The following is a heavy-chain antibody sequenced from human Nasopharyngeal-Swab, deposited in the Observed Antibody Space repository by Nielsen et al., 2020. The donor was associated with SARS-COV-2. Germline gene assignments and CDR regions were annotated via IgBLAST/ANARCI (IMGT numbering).Heavy chain of an antibody. CDR1: GFTFSNYR. Sequence: GESLKISCAASGFTFSNYRMHWVRHAPGKGLVWVSRINGDGSSLTYADFVKGRFTISTDNAKSTLYLEMNSLRAEDTAVYYCARGRGSSTSMIGYWGQGTLVTVSS. V-gene: IGHV3-74*03. D-gene: IGHD2/OR15-2a*01. J-gene: IGHJ4*02. CDR3: ARGRGSSTSMIGY. CDR2: INGDGSSL.